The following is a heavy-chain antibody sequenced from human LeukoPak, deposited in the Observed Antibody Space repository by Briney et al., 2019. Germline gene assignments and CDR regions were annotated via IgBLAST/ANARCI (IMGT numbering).Heavy chain of an antibody. D-gene: IGHD6-19*01. J-gene: IGHJ4*02. CDR3: ARLSSYDSSGWYYFDY. CDR2: IIPILGTA. Sequence: GASVKVSCKASGGTFSSYAISWVRQAPGQGLEWMGRIIPILGTANYAQKFQGRVTITADKSTSTAYMELSSLRSEDTAVYYCARLSSYDSSGWYYFDYWGQGTLVTVSS. V-gene: IGHV1-69*04. CDR1: GGTFSSYA.